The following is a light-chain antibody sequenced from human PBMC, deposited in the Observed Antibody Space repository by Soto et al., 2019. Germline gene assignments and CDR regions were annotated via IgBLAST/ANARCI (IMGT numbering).Light chain of an antibody. CDR2: KGS. Sequence: DIQMTQSPFTLSASVADRVTITCRASQSISMSLAWHPQKPGKAPKPLLYKGSSLESGAPSRFSGSGSGTEFTLTISSLEPDDFATYYCQQYRYFPWTFGQGTKVEIK. V-gene: IGKV1-5*03. CDR1: QSISMS. CDR3: QQYRYFPWT. J-gene: IGKJ1*01.